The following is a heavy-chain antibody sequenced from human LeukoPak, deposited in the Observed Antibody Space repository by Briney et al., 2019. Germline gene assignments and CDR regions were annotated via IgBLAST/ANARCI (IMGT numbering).Heavy chain of an antibody. CDR1: GYTFTSYG. D-gene: IGHD6-19*01. CDR3: ARVGPFYSSGFELGDY. J-gene: IGHJ4*02. CDR2: INPNSGGT. Sequence: ASVKVSCKASGYTFTSYGISWVRQAPGQGLEWMGWINPNSGGTNYAQKFQGRVTMTRDTSISTAYMELSRLRSDDTAVYYCARVGPFYSSGFELGDYWGQGTLVTVSS. V-gene: IGHV1-2*02.